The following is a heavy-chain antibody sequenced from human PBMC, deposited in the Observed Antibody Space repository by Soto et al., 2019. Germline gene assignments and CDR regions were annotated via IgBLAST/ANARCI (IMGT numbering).Heavy chain of an antibody. CDR2: IYYSGST. V-gene: IGHV4-31*03. Sequence: QVQLQESGPGLVKPSQTLSLTCTVSGGSISSGGYYWSWIRQHPGKGLEWIGYIYYSGSTYYNPSLKRRVTISVDTSNNKFALKLSSVTAADTAVYYCARAVFGYCSSNSCEYYYYYYMDVWGKGTTVTVSS. J-gene: IGHJ6*03. CDR1: GGSISSGGYY. CDR3: ARAVFGYCSSNSCEYYYYYYMDV. D-gene: IGHD2-2*01.